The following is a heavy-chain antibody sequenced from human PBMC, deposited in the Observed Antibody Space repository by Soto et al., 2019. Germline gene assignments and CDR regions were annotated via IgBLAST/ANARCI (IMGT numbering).Heavy chain of an antibody. J-gene: IGHJ3*02. Sequence: SETLSLTCTVSGGSISSYYWSWIRQPPGKGLEWIGYIYYSGSTNYNPSLKSRVTISVDTSKNQFSLKLSSVTAADTAVYYCATRILGYSSGWGAFDIWGQGTMVTVSS. CDR2: IYYSGST. V-gene: IGHV4-59*01. CDR3: ATRILGYSSGWGAFDI. D-gene: IGHD6-19*01. CDR1: GGSISSYY.